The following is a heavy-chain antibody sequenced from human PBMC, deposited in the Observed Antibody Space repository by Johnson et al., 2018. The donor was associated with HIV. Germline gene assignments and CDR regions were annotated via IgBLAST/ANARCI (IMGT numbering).Heavy chain of an antibody. Sequence: QLLESGGGLVQPGGYMRVSCAASGFTFRSYWMSWVRQAPGKGLEWVATINQDGSEKYYVDSVKGRFTVSRDNAKNSLFLQMNSLRAEDTAVYYCARSPPDYYDSRGAVDIWGRGTMVTVSS. J-gene: IGHJ3*02. CDR1: GFTFRSYW. CDR3: ARSPPDYYDSRGAVDI. D-gene: IGHD3-22*01. CDR2: INQDGSEK. V-gene: IGHV3-7*01.